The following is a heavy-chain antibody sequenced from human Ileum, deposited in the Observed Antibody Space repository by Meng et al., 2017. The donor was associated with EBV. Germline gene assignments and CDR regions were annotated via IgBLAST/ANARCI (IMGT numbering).Heavy chain of an antibody. J-gene: IGHJ4*02. CDR2: ITTYNGDT. CDR1: GYRFTAFG. D-gene: IGHD3-10*01. CDR3: ARTYYGSYGFDY. Sequence: QVQVGQSGAEVKKPGASVKVSCKASGYRFTAFGISWVRQAPGQGPEWMGWITTYNGDTKYAQKFQGRVTMTRETSTNTAYMELTSLRSDDTAVYYCARTYYGSYGFDYWGQGTLVTVPS. V-gene: IGHV1-18*01.